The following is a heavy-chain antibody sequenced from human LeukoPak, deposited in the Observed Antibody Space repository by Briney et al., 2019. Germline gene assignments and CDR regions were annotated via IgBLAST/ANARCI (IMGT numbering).Heavy chain of an antibody. Sequence: PGGSLRLSCAASGLTVSGNFMSWVRQAPGKGPEWVSVIYTSGITYYADSVRGRFTISRDNSKNTLYLQMDSLTAEDTAVYYCAKEDAGGTYSFDYWGQGTLVTVSS. CDR1: GLTVSGNF. V-gene: IGHV3-66*01. D-gene: IGHD1-26*01. J-gene: IGHJ4*02. CDR3: AKEDAGGTYSFDY. CDR2: IYTSGIT.